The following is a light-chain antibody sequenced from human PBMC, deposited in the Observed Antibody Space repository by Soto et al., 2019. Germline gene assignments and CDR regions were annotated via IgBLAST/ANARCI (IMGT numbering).Light chain of an antibody. CDR3: SSYADSNNLYV. CDR2: EVS. V-gene: IGLV2-8*01. CDR1: SGDVGGYNF. Sequence: QSALTQPPSASGSPGQSVTISCTGTSGDVGGYNFVSWYQQHPGKAPKLMIYEVSKRPSGVPDRFSGSKSGSTASLTVSGLQAEDEADYYCSSYADSNNLYVFGTGTKLTVL. J-gene: IGLJ1*01.